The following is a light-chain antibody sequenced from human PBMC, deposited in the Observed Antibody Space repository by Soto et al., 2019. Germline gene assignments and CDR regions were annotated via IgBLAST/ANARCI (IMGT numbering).Light chain of an antibody. Sequence: QSALTQPASVSGSPGQSITISCTGTSSDVGGYNYVSWYQQHPGKAPKLMIYEVSNRPSGVSNRFSGSKSGNTASLTISGLQAEDEADYYCSSYTSSGIDDVFGTGPKLTVL. V-gene: IGLV2-14*01. J-gene: IGLJ1*01. CDR3: SSYTSSGIDDV. CDR1: SSDVGGYNY. CDR2: EVS.